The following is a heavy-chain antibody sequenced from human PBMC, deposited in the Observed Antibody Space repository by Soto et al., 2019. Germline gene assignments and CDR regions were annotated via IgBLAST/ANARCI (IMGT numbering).Heavy chain of an antibody. V-gene: IGHV3-23*01. J-gene: IGHJ4*02. D-gene: IGHD3-10*01. Sequence: PGGSLRLSCAASGFTSSSYAMSWVRQAPGKGLEWVSAISGSGGSTYHADSVKGRFTISRDNSKNTLYLQMNSLRAEDTAVYYCAKAVTSLNYGLFDYWGQGTLVTVSS. CDR2: ISGSGGST. CDR1: GFTSSSYA. CDR3: AKAVTSLNYGLFDY.